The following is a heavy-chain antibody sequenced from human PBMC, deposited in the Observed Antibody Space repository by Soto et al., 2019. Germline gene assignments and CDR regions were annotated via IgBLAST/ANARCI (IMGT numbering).Heavy chain of an antibody. J-gene: IGHJ4*02. CDR1: GYTFTSYD. D-gene: IGHD1-1*01. CDR3: ARRAQTNGWNGFGADKYYFDF. Sequence: XSVKGSCXAAGYTFTSYDIYWGREATGEGLEWMGWMNPNTGNSAYAQKFQGRVTVTSDTSINTVHMELSSLRPEDTAVYYCARRAQTNGWNGFGADKYYFDFWGQGTLVTVSS. CDR2: MNPNTGNS. V-gene: IGHV1-8*01.